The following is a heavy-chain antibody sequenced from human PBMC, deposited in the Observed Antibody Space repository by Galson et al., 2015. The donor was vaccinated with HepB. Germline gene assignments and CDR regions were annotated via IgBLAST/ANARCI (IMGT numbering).Heavy chain of an antibody. CDR3: ARDYTLGASVYYFDY. CDR2: IKQDGSEN. J-gene: IGHJ4*02. CDR1: GFTFSNYW. Sequence: SLRLSCAASGFTFSNYWMCWVRQAPGKGLEWVANIKQDGSENYYVDSVKGRFTISRDYAKNSLYMQMNSPRAEDTAVYNCARDYTLGASVYYFDYWGQGTLVTVSS. V-gene: IGHV3-7*03. D-gene: IGHD2/OR15-2a*01.